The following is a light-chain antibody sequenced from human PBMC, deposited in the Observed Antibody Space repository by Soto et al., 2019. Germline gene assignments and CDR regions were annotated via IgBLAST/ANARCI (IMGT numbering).Light chain of an antibody. CDR3: CSYAGSSTLL. V-gene: IGLV2-23*01. J-gene: IGLJ2*01. CDR1: SSDVGNYNL. CDR2: EGS. Sequence: QSVLTQPASVSGSPGQSITISCTGTSSDVGNYNLVSWYQQHPGKAPKLMIYEGSKRPSGVSNRFSGSKSGNTASLTISGLQAEDEADYYCCSYAGSSTLLFGGGTKLTVL.